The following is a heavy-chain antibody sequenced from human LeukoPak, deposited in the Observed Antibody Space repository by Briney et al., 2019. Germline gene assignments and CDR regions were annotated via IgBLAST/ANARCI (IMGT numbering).Heavy chain of an antibody. J-gene: IGHJ3*02. D-gene: IGHD5-12*01. CDR3: AKDYSGYDEGDAFDI. CDR2: ISYDGSNK. V-gene: IGHV3-30*18. Sequence: PGGSLRPSCAASGFTFSSYGMHWVRQAPGKGLEWVAVISYDGSNKYYADSVKGRFTISRDNSKNTLYLQMNSLRAEDTAVYYCAKDYSGYDEGDAFDIWGQGTTVTVSS. CDR1: GFTFSSYG.